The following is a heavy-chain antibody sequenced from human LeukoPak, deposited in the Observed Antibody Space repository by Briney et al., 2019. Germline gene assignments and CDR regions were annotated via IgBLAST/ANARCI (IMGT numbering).Heavy chain of an antibody. V-gene: IGHV1-18*01. CDR3: ARDAYCSGGSCYFDY. CDR1: GYTFTSYG. CDR2: ISAYNGNT. J-gene: IGHJ4*02. Sequence: ASVKVSCKASGYTFTSYGISWVRQAPGQGLEWVGWISAYNGNTNYAQKLQGRVTMTTDTSTSTAYMELRSLRSDDTAVYYCARDAYCSGGSCYFDYWGQGTLVTVSS. D-gene: IGHD2-15*01.